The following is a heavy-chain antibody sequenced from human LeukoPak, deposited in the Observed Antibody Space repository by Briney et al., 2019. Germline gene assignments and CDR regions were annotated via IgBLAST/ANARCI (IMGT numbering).Heavy chain of an antibody. CDR2: IIPIFGTE. CDR3: ATHTDPDYYFDY. V-gene: IGHV1-69*05. Sequence: GASVKVSCKASGGTFSSYAISWVRQAPGRGLEWMGRIIPIFGTENYAQKFQGRVTITRDEFTSTAYMELSSLRYEDTAVYYCATHTDPDYYFDYWGQGTLVTVPS. CDR1: GGTFSSYA. D-gene: IGHD5-18*01. J-gene: IGHJ4*02.